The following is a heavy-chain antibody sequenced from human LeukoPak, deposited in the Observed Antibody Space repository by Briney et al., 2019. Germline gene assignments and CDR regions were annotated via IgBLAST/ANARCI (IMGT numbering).Heavy chain of an antibody. J-gene: IGHJ4*02. V-gene: IGHV3-21*01. CDR1: GLAFGTYS. D-gene: IGHD2-15*01. Sequence: GGSLRLSCAASGLAFGTYSIHWVRQAPGKGLEWVASITSTSIYIYYGDSVKGRFIVSRDNARHSLYLQMNSLRAEDTAVYYCARGRPCETCSRASDYWGQGTLVTVSS. CDR3: ARGRPCETCSRASDY. CDR2: ITSTSIYI.